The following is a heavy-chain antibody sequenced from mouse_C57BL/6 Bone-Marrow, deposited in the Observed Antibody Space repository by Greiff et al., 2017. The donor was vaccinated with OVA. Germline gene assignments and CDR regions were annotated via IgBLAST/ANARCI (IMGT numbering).Heavy chain of an antibody. CDR2: IGPGSGST. J-gene: IGHJ4*01. V-gene: IGHV1-77*01. CDR3: ARPPYYGSSYDSMDY. Sequence: QVQLQQSGAELVKPGASVKISCKASGYTFTDYYINWVKQRPGQGLEWIGKIGPGSGSTYYNEKFKGKATLTADKSSSTAYMQLSSLTSEASAVYFCARPPYYGSSYDSMDYWGQGTSVTVSS. CDR1: GYTFTDYY. D-gene: IGHD1-1*01.